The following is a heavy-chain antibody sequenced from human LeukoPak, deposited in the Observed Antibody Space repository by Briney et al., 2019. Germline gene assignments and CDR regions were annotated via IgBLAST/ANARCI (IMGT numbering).Heavy chain of an antibody. CDR1: GYSFTTFW. V-gene: IGHV5-51*01. D-gene: IGHD1-1*01. CDR2: IYPADSDT. Sequence: GESLKTSCKGSGYSFTTFWIGWVRQMPGKGLEWMGIIYPADSDTRYSPSFKGQVSISADKSINTAYLQWSSLKASDTAMYYCASLVRTANAFDIWGQGTMVTVSS. J-gene: IGHJ3*02. CDR3: ASLVRTANAFDI.